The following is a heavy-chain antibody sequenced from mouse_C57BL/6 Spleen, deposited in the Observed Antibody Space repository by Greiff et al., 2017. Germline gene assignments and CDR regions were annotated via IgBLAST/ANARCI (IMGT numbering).Heavy chain of an antibody. J-gene: IGHJ3*01. Sequence: EVQVVESGGDLVKPGGSLKLSCAASGFTFSSYGMSWVRQTPDKRLEWVATISSGGSYTYYPDSVKGRFTISRDNAKNTLYLQMCGLKSEDTAMYYCARQDPFAYWGQGTLVTVSA. CDR1: GFTFSSYG. CDR2: ISSGGSYT. CDR3: ARQDPFAY. V-gene: IGHV5-6*01.